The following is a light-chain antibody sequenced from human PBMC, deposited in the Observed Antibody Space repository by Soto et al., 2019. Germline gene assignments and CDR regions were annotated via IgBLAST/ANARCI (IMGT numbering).Light chain of an antibody. CDR3: QQYHTYSCT. CDR1: QSVSSW. J-gene: IGKJ2*02. Sequence: EIQMTQSPSTLSASVGDRVTITCRASQSVSSWLAWYQQKPGKAPKPLIYSASSLESGVPPRFSGSGSGTEFTLTISSLQPDDFANYYCQQYHTYSCTFGQGTKLEI. CDR2: SAS. V-gene: IGKV1-5*03.